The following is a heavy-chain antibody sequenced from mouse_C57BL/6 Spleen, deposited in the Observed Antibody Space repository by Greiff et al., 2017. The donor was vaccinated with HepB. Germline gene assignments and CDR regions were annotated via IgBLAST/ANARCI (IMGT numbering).Heavy chain of an antibody. Sequence: QVQLQQSGAELAKPGASVKLSCQASGYTFTSYWMHWVKQRPGQGLEWIGYINPSSGYTKYNQKFKGKATLTADKSSSTAYMQLNSLTSEDSAVYYCARCGSYDGSAYWGQGTMVTVSA. CDR2: INPSSGYT. D-gene: IGHD2-3*01. J-gene: IGHJ3*01. CDR3: ARCGSYDGSAY. CDR1: GYTFTSYW. V-gene: IGHV1-7*01.